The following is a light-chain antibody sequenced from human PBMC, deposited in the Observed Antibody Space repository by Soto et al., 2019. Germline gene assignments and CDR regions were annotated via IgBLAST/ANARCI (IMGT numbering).Light chain of an antibody. J-gene: IGKJ2*01. CDR2: GAS. Sequence: EVVMTQSPATLSVSPGERATLSCRASQRVSSNLAWYQQKPGQAPRLLIYGASTRATGLPARFSGSGSGTEFTLTISSLQSEDFAVCYCQQYNNWPYTFGQGTKLDIK. CDR3: QQYNNWPYT. CDR1: QRVSSN. V-gene: IGKV3-15*01.